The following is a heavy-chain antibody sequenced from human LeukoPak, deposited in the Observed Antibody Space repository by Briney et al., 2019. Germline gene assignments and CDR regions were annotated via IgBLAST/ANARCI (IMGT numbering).Heavy chain of an antibody. J-gene: IGHJ4*02. CDR3: ARGGYGYNFFDY. D-gene: IGHD5-24*01. CDR2: ISGSGGST. CDR1: RFTLSTYA. V-gene: IGHV3-23*01. Sequence: GGSLRLSCAASRFTLSTYAMSWVRQAPGKGLEWVSTISGSGGSTYYADSVKGRFTISRDNSKNSLYLQMNSLRAEDTAVYYCARGGYGYNFFDYWGQGTLVTVSS.